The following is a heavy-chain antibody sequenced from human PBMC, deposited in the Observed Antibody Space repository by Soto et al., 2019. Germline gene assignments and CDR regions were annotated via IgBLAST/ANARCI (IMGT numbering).Heavy chain of an antibody. D-gene: IGHD5-12*01. CDR3: ARTWPPIFFDP. J-gene: IGHJ5*02. CDR1: GGSISSSSYY. Sequence: PSETLSLTCTVSGGSISSSSYYWGWIRQPPGKGLEWIGSIYYSGSTYYNPSLKSRVTISVDTSKNQFSLKLSSVTAADTAVYYCARTWPPIFFDPWGQGTLVTVSS. CDR2: IYYSGST. V-gene: IGHV4-39*01.